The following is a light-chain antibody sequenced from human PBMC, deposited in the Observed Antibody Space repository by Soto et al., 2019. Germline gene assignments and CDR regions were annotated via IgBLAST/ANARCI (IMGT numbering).Light chain of an antibody. CDR3: QNYNRAPQT. CDR2: AAS. CDR1: QGILDY. J-gene: IGKJ1*01. V-gene: IGKV1-27*01. Sequence: DIQMTQSPSSLSASVGDRVTITCRASQGILDYVAWFQQKPGKAPRLLIFAASTLHSGFPSRFRGSGAGTDFSLTISSLQPEEAATYYCQNYNRAPQTFGQGTTVELK.